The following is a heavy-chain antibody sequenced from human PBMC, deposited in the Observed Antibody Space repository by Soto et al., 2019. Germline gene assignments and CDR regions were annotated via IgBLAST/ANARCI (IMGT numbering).Heavy chain of an antibody. CDR3: ARIASAGRGWDV. CDR2: IKQDGSEK. CDR1: GFTFSSYW. V-gene: IGHV3-7*01. Sequence: EVPLVESGGGLVQPGGSLRLSCAASGFTFSSYWMSWVRQAPVKGLEWVGNIKQDGSEKNYVDFVEGRFTISRDNAENPLYLQMNSLRAEDTAVYYCARIASAGRGWDVWGQGTTVVVSS. D-gene: IGHD6-13*01. J-gene: IGHJ6*02.